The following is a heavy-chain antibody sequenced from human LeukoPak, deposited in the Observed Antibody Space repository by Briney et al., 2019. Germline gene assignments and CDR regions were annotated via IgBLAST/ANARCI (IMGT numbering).Heavy chain of an antibody. J-gene: IGHJ4*02. CDR1: GGSISSSNYY. D-gene: IGHD3-22*01. V-gene: IGHV4-39*07. Sequence: SETLSLTCTVSGGSISSSNYYWGWIRQPPGKGLEWIGSIYYSGSTNYNPSLKSRVTISVDTSKNQFSLKLSSVTAADTAVYYCAYYDSSGYYLDYWGQGTLVTVSS. CDR3: AYYDSSGYYLDY. CDR2: IYYSGST.